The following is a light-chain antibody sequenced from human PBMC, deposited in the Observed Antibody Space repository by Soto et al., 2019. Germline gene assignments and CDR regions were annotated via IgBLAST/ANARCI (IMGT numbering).Light chain of an antibody. CDR2: SAS. J-gene: IGKJ2*01. CDR1: QDISTF. V-gene: IGKV1-9*01. CDR3: QQHNSYPYT. Sequence: DIQVSQAPSFLSASVGDRVTITCRASQDISTFLAWYQQRPEKAPQLLIYSASNLHSGVPSRFSGSGSGTEFTLTVSSLQPEDFATYHCQQHNSYPYTFGQGTKVDIK.